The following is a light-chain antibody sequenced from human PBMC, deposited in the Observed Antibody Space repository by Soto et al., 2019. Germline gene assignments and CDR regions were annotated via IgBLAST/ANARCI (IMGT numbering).Light chain of an antibody. CDR1: QSLSSSY. J-gene: IGKJ4*01. CDR2: DAP. Sequence: EIVLTQSPGTLSLSPGERATLSCRASQSLSSSYLAWYQQKPGQAPRLLIYDAPSRATGIPDRFSGSGSGTDFTLSMSRVEPEDYAVYYCQQYGSSPLTFGGGTKVEIK. V-gene: IGKV3-20*01. CDR3: QQYGSSPLT.